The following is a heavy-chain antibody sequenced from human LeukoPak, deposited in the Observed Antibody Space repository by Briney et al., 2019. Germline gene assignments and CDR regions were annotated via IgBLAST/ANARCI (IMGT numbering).Heavy chain of an antibody. D-gene: IGHD3/OR15-3a*01. Sequence: GGSLRLSCAASGFTFSNYAIHWVRQAPGKGLEWVASIRFNGNFYADYVKGRFTISRDNSKSTVSLQMDTLRTEDTALYYCAREDWDFDFWGQGTLVTVSS. CDR2: IRFNGN. J-gene: IGHJ4*02. CDR1: GFTFSNYA. V-gene: IGHV3-30*02. CDR3: AREDWDFDF.